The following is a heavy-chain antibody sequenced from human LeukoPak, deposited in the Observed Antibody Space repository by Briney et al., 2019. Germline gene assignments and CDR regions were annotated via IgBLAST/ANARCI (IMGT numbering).Heavy chain of an antibody. D-gene: IGHD3-3*01. V-gene: IGHV4-38-2*02. CDR2: IYHSGST. J-gene: IGHJ4*02. CDR1: GYSISSGYY. Sequence: SEALSLTCTVSGYSISSGYYWGWIRQPPGKGLEWIGSIYHSGSTYYNPSLKSRVTISVDTSKNQFSLKLSSVTAADTAVYYCARESGEYYDFWSGYWYYFDYWGQGTLVTVSS. CDR3: ARESGEYYDFWSGYWYYFDY.